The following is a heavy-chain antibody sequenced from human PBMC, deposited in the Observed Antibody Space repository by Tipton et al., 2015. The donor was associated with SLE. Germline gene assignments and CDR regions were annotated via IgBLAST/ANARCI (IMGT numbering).Heavy chain of an antibody. J-gene: IGHJ6*03. D-gene: IGHD1-26*01. CDR2: ISYDGDNN. CDR1: GFTLSSYA. Sequence: SLRLSCAASGFTLSSYAIHWVRQAPGKGLEWVASISYDGDNNLYADSVKGRFTISRDNSKNTLYLQMNSLRAEDTAVYYCARDLLVGATSWGMDVWGKGTTVTASS. CDR3: ARDLLVGATSWGMDV. V-gene: IGHV3-30*04.